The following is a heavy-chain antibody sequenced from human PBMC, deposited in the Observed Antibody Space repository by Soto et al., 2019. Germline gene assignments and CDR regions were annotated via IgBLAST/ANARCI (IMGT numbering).Heavy chain of an antibody. CDR1: GFTFSSHA. D-gene: IGHD5-18*01. CDR2: ISGSGGST. V-gene: IGHV3-23*01. CDR3: AISGYSYEIFGMDV. Sequence: GSLRLSCAASGFTFSSHAMSWVRQAPGKGLEWVSAISGSGGSTYYADSVKGRFTISRDNSKNTRYLQMNSLRAEDTAVYYCAISGYSYEIFGMDVWGQGTTVTVSS. J-gene: IGHJ6*02.